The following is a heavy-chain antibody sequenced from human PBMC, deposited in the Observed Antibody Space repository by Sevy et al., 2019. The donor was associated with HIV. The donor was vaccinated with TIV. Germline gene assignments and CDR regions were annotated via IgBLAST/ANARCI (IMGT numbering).Heavy chain of an antibody. Sequence: GGSLRLSCAASGFTFSAYSMNWVRQAPGKGLEWVSYISSSSGTIYYADSVQGQFTISRDNAKSSLYLQMNGLRAKDTAVYYCARAGGHCISNNKCWFGSWGQGTLVSDSS. V-gene: IGHV3-48*01. CDR3: ARAGGHCISNNKCWFGS. D-gene: IGHD2-21*01. J-gene: IGHJ5*01. CDR2: ISSSSGTI. CDR1: GFTFSAYS.